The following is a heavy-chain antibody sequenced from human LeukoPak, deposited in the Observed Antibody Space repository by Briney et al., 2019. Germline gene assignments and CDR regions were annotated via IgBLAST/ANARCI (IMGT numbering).Heavy chain of an antibody. D-gene: IGHD4-17*01. CDR3: AREGNGYGDYYFDQ. CDR1: GGSISSGTYY. V-gene: IGHV4-61*09. CDR2: IYISGST. J-gene: IGHJ4*02. Sequence: PSETLSLTCTVSGGSISSGTYYWSWIRQPAGKGLEWIGHIYISGSTSYNPSLKSRVTISVGTSTNQFSLKLNSVTAADTAVYYCAREGNGYGDYYFDQWGQGTLVTVSS.